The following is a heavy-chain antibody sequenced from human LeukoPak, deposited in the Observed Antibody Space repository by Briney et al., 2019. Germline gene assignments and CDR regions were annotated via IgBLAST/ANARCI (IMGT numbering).Heavy chain of an antibody. J-gene: IGHJ4*02. Sequence: GGSLRLSCAASGFTFSSYGMHWVRQAPGKGLEWVAVISYDGSNKYYADSVKGRFTISRDNSKNPQYLKKNSLRAEDTAVYYCANELASPYYYDSSGYPPGYWGRGTLVTVSS. D-gene: IGHD3-22*01. CDR1: GFTFSSYG. V-gene: IGHV3-30*18. CDR3: ANELASPYYYDSSGYPPGY. CDR2: ISYDGSNK.